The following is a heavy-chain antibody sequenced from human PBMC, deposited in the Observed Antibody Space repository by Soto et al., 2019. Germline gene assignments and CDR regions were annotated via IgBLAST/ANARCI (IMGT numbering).Heavy chain of an antibody. CDR2: ISYTVDA. Sequence: HVQLQESGPGLVKPSEPLSLTCRVSAGSISRYYWGWVRQSPGEGLEWIAHISYTVDASYNPSLNSRVTISLDTSKNQIALRLMSVTAADTAVYYCVGSLMSRAMESFDYWGQGTLVTVTS. CDR1: AGSISRYY. D-gene: IGHD5-18*01. J-gene: IGHJ4*02. CDR3: VGSLMSRAMESFDY. V-gene: IGHV4-59*01.